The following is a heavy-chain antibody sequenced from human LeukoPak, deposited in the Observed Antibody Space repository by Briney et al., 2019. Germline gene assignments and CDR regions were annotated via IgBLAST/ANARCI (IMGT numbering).Heavy chain of an antibody. Sequence: PSETLSLTCTVSGYSISSGYYWGWIRQPPGKGLEWIGSIYRSGSTYYNPSLKSRVTISVDTSKNQFSLKLSSVTAADTAVYYCARVWGFGELLYYYYMDVWGKGTTVTVSS. D-gene: IGHD3-10*01. CDR2: IYRSGST. V-gene: IGHV4-38-2*02. J-gene: IGHJ6*03. CDR1: GYSISSGYY. CDR3: ARVWGFGELLYYYYMDV.